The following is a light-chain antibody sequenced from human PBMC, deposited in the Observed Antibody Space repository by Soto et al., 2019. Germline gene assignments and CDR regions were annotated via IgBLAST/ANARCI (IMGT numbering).Light chain of an antibody. Sequence: DIQMTQSPSSLCASVGDRVTITCRASQSISSYLNLYQQKPGKAPKLLIYAASSLQSGVPSRFSGSGSGTDFTLTISSLQPEDFATYYCQQSYSTPRTFGQGTKVDTK. V-gene: IGKV1-39*01. CDR1: QSISSY. CDR2: AAS. CDR3: QQSYSTPRT. J-gene: IGKJ1*01.